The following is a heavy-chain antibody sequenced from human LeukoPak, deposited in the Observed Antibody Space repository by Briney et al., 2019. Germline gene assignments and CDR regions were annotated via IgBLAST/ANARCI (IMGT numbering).Heavy chain of an antibody. J-gene: IGHJ6*02. D-gene: IGHD3-16*01. CDR1: GGSISSGGYY. Sequence: SETLSLTCTVSGGSISSGGYYWNWIRQHPGKGLEWIGYIYYSGSTYYNPSLKSRVTISVDTSKNQFTLKLSSVTAADTAVYYCARGLGVPTEYYYYYGMDVWGQGTTVTVSS. CDR3: ARGLGVPTEYYYYYGMDV. CDR2: IYYSGST. V-gene: IGHV4-30-4*08.